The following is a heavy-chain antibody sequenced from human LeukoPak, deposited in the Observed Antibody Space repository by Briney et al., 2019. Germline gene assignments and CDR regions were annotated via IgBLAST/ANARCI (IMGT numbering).Heavy chain of an antibody. CDR1: GGTFSGYY. D-gene: IGHD6-19*01. CDR3: ARPFLRFSSGWHFDY. Sequence: SETLSLTCAVYGGTFSGYYWSWIRQPPGKGLEWIGEINHSGNTNYNPSLKSRVTISIDTSKNQFSPKLSSVTAADTAIYYCARPFLRFSSGWHFDYWGQGILVTVSS. CDR2: INHSGNT. J-gene: IGHJ4*02. V-gene: IGHV4-34*01.